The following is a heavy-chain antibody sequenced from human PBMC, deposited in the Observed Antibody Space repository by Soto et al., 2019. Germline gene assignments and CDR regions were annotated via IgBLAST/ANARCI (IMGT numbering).Heavy chain of an antibody. CDR3: ARERYERGITMVRGGYYYYYYGMDV. V-gene: IGHV4-59*01. CDR2: IYYSGST. J-gene: IGHJ6*02. CDR1: GGSISSYY. D-gene: IGHD3-10*01. Sequence: SETLSLTCTVSGGSISSYYWSWIRQPPGKGLEWIGYIYYSGSTNYNPSLKSRVTISVDTSKNQFSLKLSSVTAADTAVYYCARERYERGITMVRGGYYYYYYGMDVWGQGTTVTVSS.